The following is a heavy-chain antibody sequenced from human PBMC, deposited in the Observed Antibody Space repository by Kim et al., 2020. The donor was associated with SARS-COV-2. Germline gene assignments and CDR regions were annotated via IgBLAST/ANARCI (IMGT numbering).Heavy chain of an antibody. D-gene: IGHD2-8*02. CDR3: ARDSPGGHGDY. J-gene: IGHJ4*02. Sequence: SGPMLVNPTQTLTLTCTFSGFSLSSSEVCVAWIRQPPGKALEWLARICWDGGKYYSTPLETRLTISEDTSKNQVVLTMTNVDPVDTATYYCARDSPGGHGDYWGLGTLVTVSS. V-gene: IGHV2-70*11. CDR1: GFSLSSSEVC. CDR2: ICWDGGK.